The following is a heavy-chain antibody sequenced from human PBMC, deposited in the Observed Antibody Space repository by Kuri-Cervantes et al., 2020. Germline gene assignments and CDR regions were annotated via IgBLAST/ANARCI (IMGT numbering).Heavy chain of an antibody. J-gene: IGHJ4*02. D-gene: IGHD3-16*02. V-gene: IGHV1-8*01. CDR1: GYTFTSYD. CDR2: MNPNSGNT. Sequence: ASVKVSCKASGYTFTSYDINWVRQATGQGLEWMGWMNPNSGNTGYAQKFQGRVTMTRNTSISTAYMELSRLRSDDTAVYYCARAGGHYDYVWGSYRLTYFDYWGQGTLVTVSS. CDR3: ARAGGHYDYVWGSYRLTYFDY.